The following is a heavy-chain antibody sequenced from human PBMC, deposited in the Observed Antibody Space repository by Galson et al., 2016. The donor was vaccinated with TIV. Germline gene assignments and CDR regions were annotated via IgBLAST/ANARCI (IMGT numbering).Heavy chain of an antibody. J-gene: IGHJ6*02. CDR3: ARGLGHLDV. CDR2: SYYSGST. V-gene: IGHV4-59*08. Sequence: ATLSLTCTVSGGSISNYYWTWIRQPPGKGLEWIGNSYYSGSTNYNPSLKSRVIISVDTSKNPFSLRLTSVTASDTAIYYRARGLGHLDVWGQGPTVTVSS. CDR1: GGSISNYY. D-gene: IGHD3-16*01.